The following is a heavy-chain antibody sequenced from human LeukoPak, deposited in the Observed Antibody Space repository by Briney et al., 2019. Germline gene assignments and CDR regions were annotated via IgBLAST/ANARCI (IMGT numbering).Heavy chain of an antibody. J-gene: IGHJ4*02. D-gene: IGHD5-12*01. V-gene: IGHV7-4-1*02. Sequence: ASVKVSCKASGYTFTSYAMNWVRQAPGQGLVWMGWINTNTGNPTYAQGFTGRFVFSLDTSVSTAYLQISSLKAEDTAVYYCARPLRWLPNVYFDYWGQGTLVTVSS. CDR3: ARPLRWLPNVYFDY. CDR2: INTNTGNP. CDR1: GYTFTSYA.